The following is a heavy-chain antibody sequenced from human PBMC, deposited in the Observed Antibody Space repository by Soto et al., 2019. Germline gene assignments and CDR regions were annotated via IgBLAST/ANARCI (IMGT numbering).Heavy chain of an antibody. D-gene: IGHD2-15*01. CDR3: ARAGPDPGSGGSCREVFYMDG. CDR1: GGSFSGYY. CDR2: INHSGST. Sequence: PSETLSLTCAVYGGSFSGYYWSWIRQPPGKGLEWIGEINHSGSTNYNPSLKSRVTISVDTSKNQFSLKLSSVTAADTAVYYCARAGPDPGSGGSCREVFYMDGWGKGTTVTVSS. V-gene: IGHV4-34*01. J-gene: IGHJ6*03.